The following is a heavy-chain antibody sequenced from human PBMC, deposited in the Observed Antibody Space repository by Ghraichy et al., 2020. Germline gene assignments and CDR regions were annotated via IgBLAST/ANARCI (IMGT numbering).Heavy chain of an antibody. CDR1: GFSLSTSGVG. Sequence: SGPTLVKPTQTLTLTCTFSGFSLSTSGVGVAWIRQPPGKALEWLTLIYWDDDKRYSPSLTSRLTITKDTSKNQVVLTMTNMDPVDTATYYCIYRPTKIRGFAYWGQGTLVTVSS. D-gene: IGHD3-10*01. J-gene: IGHJ4*02. CDR3: IYRPTKIRGFAY. V-gene: IGHV2-5*02. CDR2: IYWDDDK.